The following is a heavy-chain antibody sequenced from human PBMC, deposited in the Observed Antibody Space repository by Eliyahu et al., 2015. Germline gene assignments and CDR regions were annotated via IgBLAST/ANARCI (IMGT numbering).Heavy chain of an antibody. V-gene: IGHV3-21*01. J-gene: IGHJ4*02. CDR1: GFTFSTXS. CDR3: GRTIYGGNSGYDY. Sequence: EVQLVEFGGGLVKPGGSLRLSCAASGFTFSTXSXNWVRQAPGKGLECVSSISSSSSYIYYADSVKGRFTIFRDNAKNSLYLQMNSLRAEDTAVYYCGRTIYGGNSGYDYWGQGTLVTVSS. D-gene: IGHD4-23*01. CDR2: ISSSSSYI.